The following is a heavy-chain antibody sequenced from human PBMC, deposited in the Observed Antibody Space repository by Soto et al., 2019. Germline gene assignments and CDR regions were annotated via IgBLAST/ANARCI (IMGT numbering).Heavy chain of an antibody. D-gene: IGHD1-26*01. CDR2: MSSDGSKI. J-gene: IGHJ4*02. Sequence: QVQLVESGGGAVQPGESLRLSCVASGFDFTYYAMHWVRQAPGKGLESVAVMSSDGSKIHHTDSVKGRFTISRDNSKKTLYLQMNSLRKEDTGVYFCAKDEGVGSTLGLFDYWGQGTLVSVSS. CDR3: AKDEGVGSTLGLFDY. V-gene: IGHV3-30*18. CDR1: GFDFTYYA.